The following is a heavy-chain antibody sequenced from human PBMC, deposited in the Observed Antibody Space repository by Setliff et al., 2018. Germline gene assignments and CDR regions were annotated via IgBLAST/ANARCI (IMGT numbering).Heavy chain of an antibody. CDR3: FGAGTCSY. CDR1: GGSFSSFY. CDR2: INPDGSEK. D-gene: IGHD3-10*01. J-gene: IGHJ4*02. V-gene: IGHV3-7*01. Sequence: ETLSLTCAVYGGSFSSFYWSWIRQPPGKGLEWLASINPDGSEKYYVDSVKGRFTISRDNAKNSLSLQMNSLRTEDTAVYYCFGAGTCSYWGQGTLVTVSS.